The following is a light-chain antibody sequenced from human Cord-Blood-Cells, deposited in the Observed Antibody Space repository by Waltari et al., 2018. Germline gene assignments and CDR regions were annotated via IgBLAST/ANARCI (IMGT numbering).Light chain of an antibody. Sequence: DIQMTQSPSTLSASVVDRVTITCRDSQSISSWLAWYQQKPGKAPKLMIYNASSLESGVPSRFSGSGSGTEFTLTISSLQPDDFANYYCQQYNSYWTFGQGTKVEIK. CDR2: NAS. J-gene: IGKJ1*01. V-gene: IGKV1-5*03. CDR1: QSISSW. CDR3: QQYNSYWT.